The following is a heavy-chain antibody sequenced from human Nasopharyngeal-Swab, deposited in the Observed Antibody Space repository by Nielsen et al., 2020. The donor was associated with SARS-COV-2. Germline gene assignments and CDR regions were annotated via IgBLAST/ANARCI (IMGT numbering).Heavy chain of an antibody. V-gene: IGHV3-11*04. CDR1: GFTFSDYY. CDR2: ISSSGSTI. J-gene: IGHJ5*02. CDR3: ARDGSSGWFGSHAGPDWFDP. Sequence: GGSLRLSCAASGFTFSDYYMSWIRQAPGKGLEWVSYISSSGSTIYYADSVKGRFTISRDNAKNSLYLQMNSLRAEDTAVYYCARDGSSGWFGSHAGPDWFDPWGQGTLVTVSS. D-gene: IGHD6-19*01.